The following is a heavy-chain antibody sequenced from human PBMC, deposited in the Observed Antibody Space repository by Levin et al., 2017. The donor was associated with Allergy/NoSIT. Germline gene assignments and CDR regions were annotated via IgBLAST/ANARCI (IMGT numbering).Heavy chain of an antibody. D-gene: IGHD1-26*01. J-gene: IGHJ6*02. CDR2: IYTSGST. V-gene: IGHV4-4*07. CDR3: ARGSGEFLEELRYYDYGMDV. Sequence: SETLSLTCTVSGGSISSYYWSWIRQPAGKGLEWIGRIYTSGSTNYNPSLKSRVTMSVDTSKNQFSLKLSSVTAADTAVYYCARGSGEFLEELRYYDYGMDVWGQGTTVTVSS. CDR1: GGSISSYY.